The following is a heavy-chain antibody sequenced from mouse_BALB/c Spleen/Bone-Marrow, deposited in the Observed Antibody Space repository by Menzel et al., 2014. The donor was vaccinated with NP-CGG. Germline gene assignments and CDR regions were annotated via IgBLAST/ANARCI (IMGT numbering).Heavy chain of an antibody. V-gene: IGHV2-6-1*01. D-gene: IGHD2-3*01. J-gene: IGHJ3*01. CDR1: GFSLTTYG. Sequence: VQGVESGPGLVAPSQSLSITCTISGFSLTTYGVHWVRQPPGKGLEWLVVIWSDGSTTYNSALKSRLSISKDNSKSQVFLKLNSLQTDGTAMYHCARHDNDGYYLAYWGQGTLVTVSA. CDR3: ARHDNDGYYLAY. CDR2: IWSDGST.